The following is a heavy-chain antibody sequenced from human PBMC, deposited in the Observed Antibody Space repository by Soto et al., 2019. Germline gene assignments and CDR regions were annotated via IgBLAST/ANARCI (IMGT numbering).Heavy chain of an antibody. CDR1: GFTFRSYG. Sequence: QVQLVESGGGVVQPGRSLRLSCAASGFTFRSYGMHWVRQAAGKGLEWVAMISDDGSNKYYADSVKGRFTISRDKSKNTLFLQMNSLGVEDTAVYYCARDILVWQQKVLLFEYWGQGTLVTVSS. CDR2: ISDDGSNK. V-gene: IGHV3-30*03. J-gene: IGHJ4*02. D-gene: IGHD6-13*01. CDR3: ARDILVWQQKVLLFEY.